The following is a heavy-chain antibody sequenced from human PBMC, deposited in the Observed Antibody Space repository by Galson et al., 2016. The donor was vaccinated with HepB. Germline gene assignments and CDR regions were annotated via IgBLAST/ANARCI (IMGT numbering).Heavy chain of an antibody. CDR2: IYYNGNT. V-gene: IGHV4-61*03. CDR3: ARGYSRVSGAFDI. J-gene: IGHJ3*02. Sequence: SETLSLTCTVSGASVSTNSNYWGWIRQPPGKGLEWIGYIYYNGNTNYMPSLKSRATISVDTSKNDFSLSLRAVTAADTAVYFCARGYSRVSGAFDIWGLGTMVTVSS. CDR1: GASVSTNSNY. D-gene: IGHD2-15*01.